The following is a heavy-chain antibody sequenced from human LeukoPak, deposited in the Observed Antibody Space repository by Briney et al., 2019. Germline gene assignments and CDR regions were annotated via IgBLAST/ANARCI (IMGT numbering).Heavy chain of an antibody. Sequence: GASVKVSCKASGYTFTSYYMHWVRQAPGQGLEWMGIINPSGGSTSYAQKLQGRVTMTRDTSTSTVYMELSSLRSGDTAVYYCARGVYSSSPEPPFDYWGQGTLVTVSS. J-gene: IGHJ4*02. CDR1: GYTFTSYY. D-gene: IGHD6-6*01. V-gene: IGHV1-46*01. CDR2: INPSGGST. CDR3: ARGVYSSSPEPPFDY.